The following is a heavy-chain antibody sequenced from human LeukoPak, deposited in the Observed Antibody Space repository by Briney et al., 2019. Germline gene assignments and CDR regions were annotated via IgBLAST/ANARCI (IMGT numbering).Heavy chain of an antibody. J-gene: IGHJ4*02. Sequence: GASVKVSCKASGYTFTSYGINWVRQATGQGLEWLGWMNPNSGDTGYVQKFQGRITMTRSPSISTAYMELSSLGSEDTAVYYCTRSGFGGGVSFDYWGQGTPVTVSS. CDR2: MNPNSGDT. D-gene: IGHD3-16*01. CDR3: TRSGFGGGVSFDY. V-gene: IGHV1-8*01. CDR1: GYTFTSYG.